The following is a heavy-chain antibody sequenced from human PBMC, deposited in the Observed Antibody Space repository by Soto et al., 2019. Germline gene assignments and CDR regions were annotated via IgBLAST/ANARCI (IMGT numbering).Heavy chain of an antibody. CDR2: IIPIFGTA. Sequence: QVQLVQSGAEVKKPGSSVKVSCKASGGTFSSYAISWVRQAPGQGLEWMGGIIPIFGTANYAQKFQGRVTITADESTSTPYMELSSLRSEDTAVYYCARPPGSSGYYYYGYWGQGTLVTVSS. CDR3: ARPPGSSGYYYYGY. D-gene: IGHD3-22*01. J-gene: IGHJ4*02. CDR1: GGTFSSYA. V-gene: IGHV1-69*12.